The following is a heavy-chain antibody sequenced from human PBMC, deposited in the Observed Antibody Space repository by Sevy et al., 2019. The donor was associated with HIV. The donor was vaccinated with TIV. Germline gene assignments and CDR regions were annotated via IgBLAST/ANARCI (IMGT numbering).Heavy chain of an antibody. CDR3: ARRARYSSCWYFLV. CDR2: LSGSGAST. Sequence: GGSLRLSWAASGFTFTTYALGWVRQAPGKGLKWVSTLSGSGASTYYADSVKGRFTISRDNSTNTLYLQMNSLRAEDTAVYYCARRARYSSCWYFLVWGQGTLVTVSS. J-gene: IGHJ4*02. D-gene: IGHD6-19*01. CDR1: GFTFTTYA. V-gene: IGHV3-23*01.